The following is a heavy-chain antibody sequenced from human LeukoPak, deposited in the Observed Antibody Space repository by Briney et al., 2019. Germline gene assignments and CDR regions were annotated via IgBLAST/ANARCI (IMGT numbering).Heavy chain of an antibody. D-gene: IGHD4-17*01. J-gene: IGHJ4*02. CDR1: GCSFSRYT. V-gene: IGHV3-48*02. Sequence: GGSLRLSCAASGCSFSRYTMNWVRQAPGRELEWVSSIRSSSTSIYYAGSVRDRFTISRDDAKSSLYLHMNSLRDEATALYYCARDRAGDYDDFWGQGTLVTVSS. CDR3: ARDRAGDYDDF. CDR2: IRSSSTSI.